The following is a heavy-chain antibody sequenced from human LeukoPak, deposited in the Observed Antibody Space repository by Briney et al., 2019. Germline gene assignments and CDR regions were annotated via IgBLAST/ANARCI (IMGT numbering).Heavy chain of an antibody. CDR2: IRYDGSEK. D-gene: IGHD6-13*01. V-gene: IGHV3-7*01. J-gene: IGHJ4*02. CDR3: GRDIAPAGLFFDY. Sequence: GGSLRLSCAASGFTLSSYWMSWVRQAPGKGLEWVANIRYDGSEKDYVDSVKGRFTISRDNAKNSLYLQMNSLRAEDTAVYYCGRDIAPAGLFFDYWGQGTLVTVSS. CDR1: GFTLSSYW.